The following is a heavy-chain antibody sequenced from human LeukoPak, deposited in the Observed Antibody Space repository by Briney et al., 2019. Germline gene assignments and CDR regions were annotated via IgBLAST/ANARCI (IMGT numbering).Heavy chain of an antibody. Sequence: ASVTVSFKASGYNFDKFGIAWVRQAPGQGLEWMGWINTHNGNTKYAQQYQGRVTMTTDTSTSTVYMELRSLRSDDTAVYFCARDTPQHLKRYDYWGQGTQVTVSS. CDR3: ARDTPQHLKRYDY. D-gene: IGHD6-13*01. CDR2: INTHNGNT. J-gene: IGHJ4*02. V-gene: IGHV1-18*01. CDR1: GYNFDKFG.